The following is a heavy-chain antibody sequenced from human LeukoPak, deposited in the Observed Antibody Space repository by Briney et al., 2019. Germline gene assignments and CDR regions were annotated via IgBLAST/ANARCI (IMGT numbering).Heavy chain of an antibody. V-gene: IGHV3-23*01. CDR1: GFTFSSYA. J-gene: IGHJ4*02. Sequence: PGGSLRLSCAASGFTFSSYAMSWVRQAPGMGLEWVSAISGSGGSTYYADSVKGRFTISRDNSKNTLYLQMNSLRAEDTAVYYCAKDPYDYVWGSYRYLGPVFDYWGQGTLVTVSS. D-gene: IGHD3-16*02. CDR2: ISGSGGST. CDR3: AKDPYDYVWGSYRYLGPVFDY.